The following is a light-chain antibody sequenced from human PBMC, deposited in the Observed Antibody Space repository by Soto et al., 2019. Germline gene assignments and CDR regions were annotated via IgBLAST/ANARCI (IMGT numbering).Light chain of an antibody. CDR3: QQYDNWPIT. V-gene: IGKV3-15*01. CDR1: QSVSSN. CDR2: GAS. Sequence: VMTQSPATLSVSPGERATLSCMASQSVSSNLAWYQQKPGQAPRLFIYGASTRATAIPPRFSGSGSGTEFTLTISSLQSEEFAVYYCQQYDNWPITFGQGTRLEIK. J-gene: IGKJ5*01.